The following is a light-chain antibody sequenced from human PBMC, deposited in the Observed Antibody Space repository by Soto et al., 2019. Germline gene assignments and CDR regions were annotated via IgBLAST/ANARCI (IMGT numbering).Light chain of an antibody. CDR3: CSYAGSNNYV. V-gene: IGLV2-8*01. CDR1: SSDVGGYNY. J-gene: IGLJ1*01. CDR2: EVS. Sequence: QSALTQPPSASGSPGQSVTISCTGTSSDVGGYNYVSWYQQHPGKAPKLMIYEVSKRPSGVPDRFSGSKSGNTASLTVSGLQAEDEADYYCCSYAGSNNYVFGTGTKVTVL.